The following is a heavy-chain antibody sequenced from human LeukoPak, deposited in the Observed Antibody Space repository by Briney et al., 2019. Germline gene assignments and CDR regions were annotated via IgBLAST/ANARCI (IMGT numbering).Heavy chain of an antibody. CDR2: IRYDGSDK. CDR1: GFIFSNYG. D-gene: IGHD1-26*01. Sequence: GGSLRLSCATSGFIFSNYGIHWVRQAPGKGLEWVAFIRYDGSDKYYADSVKGRFTISRDNSKNKVYLQMNSLRAEDTAVYYCAKDAWEVGATSETDYWGQGTLVTVSS. V-gene: IGHV3-30*02. CDR3: AKDAWEVGATSETDY. J-gene: IGHJ4*02.